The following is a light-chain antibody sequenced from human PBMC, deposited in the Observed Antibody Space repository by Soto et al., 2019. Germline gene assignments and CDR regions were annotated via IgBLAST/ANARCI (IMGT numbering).Light chain of an antibody. Sequence: EIVLTQTPGTLTLSPGERATLSCRASQSLSSNNLAWYQQRPGQAPRLLIYAAASRAAGVPDRFNGSGSGTDFTLTIIRLGPEDFAVYLCQQYDTSPLTFGGGTKVDI. V-gene: IGKV3-20*01. CDR2: AAA. CDR1: QSLSSNN. CDR3: QQYDTSPLT. J-gene: IGKJ4*01.